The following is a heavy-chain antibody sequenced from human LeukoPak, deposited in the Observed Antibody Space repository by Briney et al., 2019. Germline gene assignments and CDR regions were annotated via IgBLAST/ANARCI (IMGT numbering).Heavy chain of an antibody. CDR1: GGSFSGYY. J-gene: IGHJ4*02. V-gene: IGHV4-34*01. CDR3: ARTLTGTTSDFDY. Sequence: SETLSLTCAVYGGSFSGYYWSWIRQPPGKELEWIGSIYYSGSTYYNPSLKSRVTISVDTSKNQFSLKLSSVTAADTAVYYCARTLTGTTSDFDYWGQGTLVTVSS. D-gene: IGHD1-7*01. CDR2: IYYSGST.